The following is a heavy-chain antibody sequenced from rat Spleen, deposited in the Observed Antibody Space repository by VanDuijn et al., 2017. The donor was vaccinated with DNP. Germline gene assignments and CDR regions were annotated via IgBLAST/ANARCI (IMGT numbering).Heavy chain of an antibody. V-gene: IGHV5-20*01. Sequence: EVQLVESGGGLVQPGRSLKLSCAASGFTFSDYYMAWVRQAPTKGLEWVASISYDGGSTYYRDSVKGRFTISRDNAKSSLYLQMDSLRYEDTATYYCSGAYDGSYLDYWGQGVMVTVSS. D-gene: IGHD1-12*02. CDR1: GFTFSDYY. CDR3: SGAYDGSYLDY. J-gene: IGHJ2*01. CDR2: ISYDGGST.